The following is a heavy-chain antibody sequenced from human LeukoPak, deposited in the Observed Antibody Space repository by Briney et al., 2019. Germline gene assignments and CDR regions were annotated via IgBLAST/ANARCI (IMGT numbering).Heavy chain of an antibody. CDR3: AKGDCSSTSCYGYYMKV. CDR1: GFTFTTYA. V-gene: IGHV3-23*01. D-gene: IGHD2-2*01. Sequence: GGSLRLSCAASGFTFTTYAMTWVRQAPGGGVEWVSTISTSGGNTYYADSVKGRFTISRDNSKNALYLKMSSLTAEDTAVYYCAKGDCSSTSCYGYYMKVWGKGTTVTVSS. J-gene: IGHJ6*03. CDR2: ISTSGGNT.